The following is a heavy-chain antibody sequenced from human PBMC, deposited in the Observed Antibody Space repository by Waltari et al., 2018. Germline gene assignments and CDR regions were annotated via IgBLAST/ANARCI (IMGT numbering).Heavy chain of an antibody. V-gene: IGHV4-59*11. CDR1: GGSISSHY. CDR2: IYYSGST. J-gene: IGHJ4*02. CDR3: ARNRDGDFDY. Sequence: QVQLQESGPGLVKPSETLSLTCTVSGGSISSHYWSWIRQPPGKGLEWIGYIYYSGSTNYNPSLKSRVTISVDTSKNQFSLKLSSVTAADTAVYYCARNRDGDFDYWGQGTLVTVSS. D-gene: IGHD3-16*01.